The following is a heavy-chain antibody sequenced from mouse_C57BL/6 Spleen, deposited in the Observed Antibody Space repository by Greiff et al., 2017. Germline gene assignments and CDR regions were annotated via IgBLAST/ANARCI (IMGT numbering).Heavy chain of an antibody. V-gene: IGHV1-63*01. CDR1: GYTFTNYW. CDR2: IYPGGGYT. Sequence: QVHVKQSGAELVRPGTSVKMSCKASGYTFTNYWIGWAKQRPGHGLEWIGDIYPGGGYTNYNEKFKGKATLTADKSSSTAYMQFSSLTSEDSAIYYCARSLLPDYFDYWGQGTTLTVSS. J-gene: IGHJ2*01. CDR3: ARSLLPDYFDY. D-gene: IGHD2-1*01.